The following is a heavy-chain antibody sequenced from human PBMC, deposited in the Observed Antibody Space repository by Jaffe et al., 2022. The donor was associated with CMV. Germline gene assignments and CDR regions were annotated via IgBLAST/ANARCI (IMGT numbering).Heavy chain of an antibody. J-gene: IGHJ6*02. D-gene: IGHD4-4*01. CDR2: IKQDGSEK. CDR3: ARDQGATVNEYYYGMDV. CDR1: GFTFSSYW. Sequence: EVQLVESGGGLVQPGGSLRLSCAASGFTFSSYWMSWVRQAPGKGLEWVANIKQDGSEKYYVDSVKGRFTISRDNAKNSLYLQMNSLRAEDTAVYYCARDQGATVNEYYYGMDVWGQGTTVTVSS. V-gene: IGHV3-7*01.